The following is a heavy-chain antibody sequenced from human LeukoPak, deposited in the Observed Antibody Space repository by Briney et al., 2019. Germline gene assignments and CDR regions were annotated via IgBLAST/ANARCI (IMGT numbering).Heavy chain of an antibody. D-gene: IGHD5-18*01. Sequence: QPGRSLRLSCAASGFTFDDYAMHWVRHAPGKGLEWVSGISWNSGSIGYADSVKGRFTISRDNAKNSLYLQMNSLRAEDTALYYCAKDKLVLQLWFYFDYWGQGTLVTVSS. V-gene: IGHV3-9*01. J-gene: IGHJ4*02. CDR2: ISWNSGSI. CDR3: AKDKLVLQLWFYFDY. CDR1: GFTFDDYA.